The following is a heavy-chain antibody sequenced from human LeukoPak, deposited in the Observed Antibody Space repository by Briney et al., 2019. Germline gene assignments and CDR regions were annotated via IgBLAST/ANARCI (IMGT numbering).Heavy chain of an antibody. D-gene: IGHD6-19*01. V-gene: IGHV1-2*02. Sequence: ASVKVSCKASGYTFTGYYMHWVRQAPGQRLEWMGWINPNSGGTNYAQKFQGRVTMTRDTSISTAYMELSRLRSDDTAVYYCARECIAVAGSHYYYYYGMDVWGQGTTVTVSS. CDR2: INPNSGGT. J-gene: IGHJ6*02. CDR1: GYTFTGYY. CDR3: ARECIAVAGSHYYYYYGMDV.